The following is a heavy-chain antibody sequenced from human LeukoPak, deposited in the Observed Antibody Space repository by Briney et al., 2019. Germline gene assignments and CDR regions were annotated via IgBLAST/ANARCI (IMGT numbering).Heavy chain of an antibody. D-gene: IGHD3-22*01. CDR3: ASYDSSGYYLPYYYYYGMDV. CDR1: GGTFSSYA. J-gene: IGHJ6*02. Sequence: SVKVSCKASGGTFSSYAISWVRQAPGQGLEWMGRIIPILGIANYAQKFQGRVTITADKSTSTAYMELSSLRSEDTAVYYCASYDSSGYYLPYYYYYGMDVWGQGTTVTVSS. CDR2: IIPILGIA. V-gene: IGHV1-69*04.